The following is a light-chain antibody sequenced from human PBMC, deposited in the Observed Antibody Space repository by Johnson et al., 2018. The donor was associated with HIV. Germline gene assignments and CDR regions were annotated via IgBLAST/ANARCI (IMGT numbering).Light chain of an antibody. CDR2: DNN. J-gene: IGLJ1*01. Sequence: QSVLTQPPSVSAAPGQKVTISCSGTSFNIGNHYVSWYQLLPGTAPKLLIYDNNQRPSGIPDRFSVSKSGTSATLGITGLQTVDEADYYCGTWDSSLSTYVFGSGTKVTVL. CDR3: GTWDSSLSTYV. CDR1: SFNIGNHY. V-gene: IGLV1-51*01.